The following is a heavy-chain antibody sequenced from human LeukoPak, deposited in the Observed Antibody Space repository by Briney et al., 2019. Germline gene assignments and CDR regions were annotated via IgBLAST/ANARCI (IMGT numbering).Heavy chain of an antibody. CDR3: AKRAHIVVATPTPGDAFDM. D-gene: IGHD2-21*02. Sequence: GGSLRLSCETSGFTFLSYAMHWVRQAPGKGLEWVAVTSYDGSETFYADSVEGRFTISRDNSKNTLYLHMNSLRPEDTAVYFCAKRAHIVVATPTPGDAFDMWGQGTMVIVSS. J-gene: IGHJ3*02. V-gene: IGHV3-30*18. CDR2: TSYDGSET. CDR1: GFTFLSYA.